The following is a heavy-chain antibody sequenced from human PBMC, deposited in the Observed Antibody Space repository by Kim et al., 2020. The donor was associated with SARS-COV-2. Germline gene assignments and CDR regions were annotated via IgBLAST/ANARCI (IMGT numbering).Heavy chain of an antibody. CDR2: IWYDGSNK. Sequence: GGSLRLSCAASGFTFSSYGMHWVRQAPGKGLEWVAVIWYDGSNKYYADSVKGRFTISRDNSKNTLYLQMNSLRAEDTAVYYCARVSHSSSWYRSYYYYGMDVWGQGTTVTVSS. CDR1: GFTFSSYG. V-gene: IGHV3-33*01. D-gene: IGHD6-13*01. CDR3: ARVSHSSSWYRSYYYYGMDV. J-gene: IGHJ6*02.